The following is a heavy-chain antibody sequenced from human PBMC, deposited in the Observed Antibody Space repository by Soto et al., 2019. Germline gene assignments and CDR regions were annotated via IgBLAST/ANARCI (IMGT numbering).Heavy chain of an antibody. V-gene: IGHV4-4*02. CDR2: IYHSGST. J-gene: IGHJ4*02. D-gene: IGHD3-10*01. CDR1: GGSISSSNW. CDR3: ARWDAWFGEKPS. Sequence: QVQLQESGPGLVKPSGTLSLTCAVSGGSISSSNWWSWVRQPPGKGLEWIGEIYHSGSTNYNPSLRSRXXIXVVXSKNQYSLKLSSVPAADTAVYYCARWDAWFGEKPSWGQGTLVTVSS.